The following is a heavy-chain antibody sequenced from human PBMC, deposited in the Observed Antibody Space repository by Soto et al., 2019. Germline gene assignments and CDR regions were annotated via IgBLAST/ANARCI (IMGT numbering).Heavy chain of an antibody. CDR1: GFTFSSYW. Sequence: EVQLVESGGGLVQPGGSLRLSCAASGFTFSSYWMHWVRQAPGKGLVWVSRINSDGSSTSYADSVKGRFTISRDNAKNTLYLQMNSLRVEDTAVYYCARGGIGYCSGGSCYSGRFYYYGMDVWGQGTTVTVSS. V-gene: IGHV3-74*01. CDR3: ARGGIGYCSGGSCYSGRFYYYGMDV. CDR2: INSDGSST. D-gene: IGHD2-15*01. J-gene: IGHJ6*02.